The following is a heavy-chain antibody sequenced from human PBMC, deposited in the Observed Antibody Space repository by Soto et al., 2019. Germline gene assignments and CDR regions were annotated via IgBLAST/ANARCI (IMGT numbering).Heavy chain of an antibody. Sequence: GELQQWGTGLLKPSETLSLNCSVYGGSSRAYHWSWIRQSPGEGLEWIGEFSHSGSLNYNPSLTGHVAGSLDTSTNHFSLTMTSVTAADTAVYFCAGGPRYWSFALWGRGTLGTVS. D-gene: IGHD1-20*01. CDR2: FSHSGSL. CDR1: GGSSRAYH. J-gene: IGHJ2*01. V-gene: IGHV4-34*01. CDR3: AGGPRYWSFAL.